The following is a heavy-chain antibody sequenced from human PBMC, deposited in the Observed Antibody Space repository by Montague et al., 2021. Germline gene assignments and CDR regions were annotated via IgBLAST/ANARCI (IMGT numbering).Heavy chain of an antibody. V-gene: IGHV3-74*01. J-gene: IGHJ5*01. CDR2: ITSDGSDT. D-gene: IGHD5-18*01. CDR3: VRDRPTAWFDS. CDR1: GFSFSSLW. Sequence: SLRLFCAASGFSFSSLWMYWVRQAPGKGLVWVSQITSDGSDTNYADSVKGRFTISRDSAKSTLYLQMNSLRDEDTAVYYCVRDRPTAWFDSWGQGTLVTVSS.